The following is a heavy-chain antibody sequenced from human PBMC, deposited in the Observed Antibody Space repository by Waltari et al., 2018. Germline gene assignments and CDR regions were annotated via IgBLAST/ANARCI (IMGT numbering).Heavy chain of an antibody. CDR3: ARDSNKKYFQH. D-gene: IGHD4-4*01. CDR1: ALPFNSSY. Sequence: EVQLVESGGGLVQPGGSLRLSCAASALPFNSSYMNWVRQAPGKGLEWVSYISSSSSTIDYADSVKGRFTISRDNAKNSLYLQMNSLRAEDTAVYYCARDSNKKYFQHWGQGTLVTVSS. CDR2: ISSSSSTI. J-gene: IGHJ1*01. V-gene: IGHV3-48*01.